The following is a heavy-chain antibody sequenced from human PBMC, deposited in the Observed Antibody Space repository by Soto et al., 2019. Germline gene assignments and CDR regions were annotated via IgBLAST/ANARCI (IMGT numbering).Heavy chain of an antibody. Sequence: SETLSLTCTVSGVSISSSSYSWGWIRQPPGKGPEWIGTFYYSGSTYYNPSLKSRVTISVDTTKNQFFLKLNSVTAADTAVYFSARLQGYCIDARCSGHYALDLWGQGTTVTVSS. J-gene: IGHJ6*02. D-gene: IGHD2-15*01. V-gene: IGHV4-39*01. CDR1: GVSISSSSYS. CDR2: FYYSGST. CDR3: ARLQGYCIDARCSGHYALDL.